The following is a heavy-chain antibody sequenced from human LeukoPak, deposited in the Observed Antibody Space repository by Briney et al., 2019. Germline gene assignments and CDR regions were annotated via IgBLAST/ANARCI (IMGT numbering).Heavy chain of an antibody. CDR3: ARGRNIEMTTMSGGSDY. CDR1: GYTFTDYY. D-gene: IGHD5-24*01. Sequence: ALVKVSCKASGYTFTDYYMHWVRQAPGQGLEWMGWISPNSGDTNYAPKFQGRVSMPRDSSISTAYMDLSDLGSDDTAVYSCARGRNIEMTTMSGGSDYWGQGILVTVSS. CDR2: ISPNSGDT. V-gene: IGHV1-2*02. J-gene: IGHJ4*02.